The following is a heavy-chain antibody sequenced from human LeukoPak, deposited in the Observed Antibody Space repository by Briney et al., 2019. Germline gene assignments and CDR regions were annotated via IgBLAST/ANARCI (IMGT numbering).Heavy chain of an antibody. J-gene: IGHJ5*02. Sequence: GASVTVSFKASGYTFTIYDINWVRQATGQGREWMGWMNPNSGNTGYAQKFQGRVTMTRNTSISTAYMELSSLRSEDTAVYYCAREYSSSSNWFDPWGQGTLVTVSS. CDR3: AREYSSSSNWFDP. V-gene: IGHV1-8*01. CDR1: GYTFTIYD. D-gene: IGHD6-6*01. CDR2: MNPNSGNT.